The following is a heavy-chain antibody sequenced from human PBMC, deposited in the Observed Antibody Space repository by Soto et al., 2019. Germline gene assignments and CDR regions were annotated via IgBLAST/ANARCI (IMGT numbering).Heavy chain of an antibody. CDR3: ATYCSGSNWPGPWN. D-gene: IGHD2-15*01. V-gene: IGHV1-46*03. J-gene: IGHJ3*01. Sequence: QVQLVQSGAEVKKPGASVKVSCKASGYSFITYYLHWVRQAPGQGLEWMAIINPSGGSTTYAQKFQGRVTLTRDTSTSTVYLELSSLKSDDTAVYYCATYCSGSNWPGPWNWGQGTLVTVSS. CDR2: INPSGGST. CDR1: GYSFITYY.